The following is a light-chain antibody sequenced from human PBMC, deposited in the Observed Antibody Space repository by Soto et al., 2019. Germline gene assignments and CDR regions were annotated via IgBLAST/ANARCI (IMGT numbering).Light chain of an antibody. CDR1: ESISSY. J-gene: IGKJ3*01. V-gene: IGKV1-39*01. Sequence: DIQMTQSPSSLSASVGDRVTITCRASESISSYLNWYQQKPGKAPKLLIYAASILQSGVPSRFSGRGSGTDFTLTISSLQPEDFANYYCQQSYSTPFTFGPGTKVDIK. CDR2: AAS. CDR3: QQSYSTPFT.